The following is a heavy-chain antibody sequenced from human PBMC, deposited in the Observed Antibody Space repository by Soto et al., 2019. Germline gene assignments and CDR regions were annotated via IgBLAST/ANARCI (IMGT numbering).Heavy chain of an antibody. CDR1: GYTFTSYH. CDR3: ARDTPPTDY. J-gene: IGHJ4*02. Sequence: QVQLVQSGAEVKKPGASVKVSCKTSGYTFTSYHISWVRQAPGQGLEWRGWISAYNTNTNYAQKFQGRGTMTTDTVTITAYMELRSLRSDDTAVYYCARDTPPTDYWGQGTLVTVSS. CDR2: ISAYNTNT. V-gene: IGHV1-18*01.